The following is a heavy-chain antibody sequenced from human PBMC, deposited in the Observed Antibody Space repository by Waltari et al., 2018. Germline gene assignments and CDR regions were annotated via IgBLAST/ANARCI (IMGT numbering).Heavy chain of an antibody. CDR1: GLPIYPHG. CDR3: ASRYCTSDRCYSASYKAFDI. CDR2: IKQDGSEE. J-gene: IGHJ3*02. Sequence: EVQLVESGGGLVQPGGSLRLSCTASGLPIYPHGMTWVRQGPGKGLEWVANIKQDGSEEYYVDSVKGRFTISRDNAKNSLYLQLSNLRADDTAVYYCASRYCTSDRCYSASYKAFDIWGQGTMVAVSS. D-gene: IGHD2-2*02. V-gene: IGHV3-7*01.